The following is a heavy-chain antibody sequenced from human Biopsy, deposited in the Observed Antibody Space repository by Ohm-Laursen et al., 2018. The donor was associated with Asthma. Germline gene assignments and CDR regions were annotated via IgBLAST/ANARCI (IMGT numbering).Heavy chain of an antibody. CDR2: IYHSGST. Sequence: TLSLTCAVSGGSISSGGYSWSRIRQPPGKGLEWTGYIYHSGSTYYNPSLKSRVTISVDRSKNQFSLKLSSVTAADTAVYYCARVKDGYNFDYWGQGTLVTVSS. J-gene: IGHJ4*02. CDR3: ARVKDGYNFDY. V-gene: IGHV4-30-2*01. CDR1: GGSISSGGYS. D-gene: IGHD5-24*01.